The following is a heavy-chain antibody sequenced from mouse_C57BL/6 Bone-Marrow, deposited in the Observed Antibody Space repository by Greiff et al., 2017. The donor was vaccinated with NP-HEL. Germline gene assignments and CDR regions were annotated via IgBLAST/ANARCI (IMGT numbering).Heavy chain of an antibody. CDR1: GYTFTSYW. V-gene: IGHV1-50*01. Sequence: QVQLQQPGAELVKPGASVKLSCKASGYTFTSYWMQWVKQRPGQGLEWIGEIDPSDSYTNYNQKFKGKATLTVDTSSSTAYMQLSSLTSEDSAVDYCARRIWGFAYWGQGTRVTVSA. D-gene: IGHD4-1*01. CDR3: ARRIWGFAY. J-gene: IGHJ3*01. CDR2: IDPSDSYT.